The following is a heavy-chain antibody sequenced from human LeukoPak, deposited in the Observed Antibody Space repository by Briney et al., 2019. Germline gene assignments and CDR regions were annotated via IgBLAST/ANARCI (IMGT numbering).Heavy chain of an antibody. D-gene: IGHD1-26*01. CDR1: GLTFSSYW. CDR2: INSDGSTT. Sequence: AGGSLRLSCAASGLTFSSYWMHWVRHAPGKGPVWVSRINSDGSTTSYADSVKGRFTISRDNAKNTLYLQMNSLRGEDTAVYYCATSHSGSYPHWGQGTLVTVSS. J-gene: IGHJ4*02. V-gene: IGHV3-74*01. CDR3: ATSHSGSYPH.